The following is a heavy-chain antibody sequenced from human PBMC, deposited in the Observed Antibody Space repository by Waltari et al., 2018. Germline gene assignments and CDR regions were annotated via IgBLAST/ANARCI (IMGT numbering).Heavy chain of an antibody. CDR1: GGTFSSYA. CDR3: ARADTAAAGTNYYYYGMDV. Sequence: QVQLVQSGAEVKKPGSSVKVSCKASGGTFSSYAISWVRQAPGQGLEWMGGIIPIFGTANDAQKFQGRVTITADESTSTAYMELSSLRSEDTAVYYCARADTAAAGTNYYYYGMDVWGQGTMVTVSS. D-gene: IGHD6-13*01. CDR2: IIPIFGTA. V-gene: IGHV1-69*01. J-gene: IGHJ6*02.